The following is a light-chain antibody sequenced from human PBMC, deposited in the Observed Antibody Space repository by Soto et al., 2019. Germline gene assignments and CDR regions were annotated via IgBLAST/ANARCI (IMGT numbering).Light chain of an antibody. CDR1: SSDIGAGYD. V-gene: IGLV1-40*01. J-gene: IGLJ3*02. Sequence: QSVLTQPPSVSGAPGQRVTISCIGSSSDIGAGYDVHWYQQLPGTAPKLLIYGNSNRPSGVPDRFSGSKSGTSASLVITGLQAEDEADYYCQSYDSSLSGWVFGGGTKLTVL. CDR3: QSYDSSLSGWV. CDR2: GNS.